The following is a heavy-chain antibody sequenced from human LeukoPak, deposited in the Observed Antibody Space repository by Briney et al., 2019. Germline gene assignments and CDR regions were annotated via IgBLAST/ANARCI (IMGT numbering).Heavy chain of an antibody. D-gene: IGHD3-22*01. V-gene: IGHV3-7*01. CDR3: ARDRAPYYYDSSGDAFDI. CDR1: GFTFSSYL. J-gene: IGHJ3*02. Sequence: GGSLRLSCAASGFTFSSYLMSWVRQAPGKGLEWVANIKQDGSEKYYVDSVEGRFTISRDNAKNSLYLQMNSLRAEDTAVYYCARDRAPYYYDSSGDAFDIWGQGTMVTVSS. CDR2: IKQDGSEK.